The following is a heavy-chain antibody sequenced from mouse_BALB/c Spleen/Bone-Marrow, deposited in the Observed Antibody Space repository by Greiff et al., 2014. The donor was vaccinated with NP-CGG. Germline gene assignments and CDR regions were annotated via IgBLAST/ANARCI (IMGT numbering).Heavy chain of an antibody. CDR1: GFTFNTYA. J-gene: IGHJ4*01. CDR3: VRHGYGNYGAMDY. V-gene: IGHV10-1*02. CDR2: IRSKSNNYAT. D-gene: IGHD2-10*02. Sequence: EVKLMESGGGLVQPKGSLKLSCAASGFTFNTYAMNWVRQAPGKGLEWVARIRSKSNNYATYHADSVKDRFTISRDDSQSMLYLQMNNLETEDTAMYYCVRHGYGNYGAMDYWGQGTSVTVSS.